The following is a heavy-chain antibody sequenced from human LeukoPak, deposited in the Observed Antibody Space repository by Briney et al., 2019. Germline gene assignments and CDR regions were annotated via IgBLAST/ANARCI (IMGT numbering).Heavy chain of an antibody. D-gene: IGHD4-17*01. CDR2: IIPIFGTA. CDR1: GGTFSSYA. V-gene: IGHV1-69*13. J-gene: IGHJ5*02. Sequence: ASVKVSCKASGGTFSSYAISWVRQAPGQGLEWMGGIIPIFGTANYAQKFQGRVTITADESTSTAYMELSSLRSEDTAVYYCARDTVTTGWSDPWGQGTLVTVSS. CDR3: ARDTVTTGWSDP.